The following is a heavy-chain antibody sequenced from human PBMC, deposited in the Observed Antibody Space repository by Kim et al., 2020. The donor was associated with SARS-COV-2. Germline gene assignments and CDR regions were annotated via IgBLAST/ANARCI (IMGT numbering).Heavy chain of an antibody. CDR1: GFTFSSYS. CDR2: ISSSSSTI. Sequence: GGSLRLSCAASGFTFSSYSMNWVRQAPGKGLEWVSYISSSSSTIYYADSVKGRFTISRDNAKNSLYLQMNSLRDEDTAVYYCAGGDSTRINYYYYYGMDVWGQGTTVTVSS. V-gene: IGHV3-48*02. J-gene: IGHJ6*02. D-gene: IGHD3-16*01. CDR3: AGGDSTRINYYYYYGMDV.